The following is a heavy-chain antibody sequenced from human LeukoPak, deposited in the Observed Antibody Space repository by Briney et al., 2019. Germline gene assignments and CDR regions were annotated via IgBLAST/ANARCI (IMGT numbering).Heavy chain of an antibody. V-gene: IGHV3-7*01. CDR3: AKDPPTKSYGSGTYDY. CDR1: GVTFSLSR. CDR2: KKQDGHEE. D-gene: IGHD3-10*01. J-gene: IGHJ4*02. Sequence: WGSLRLSCVASGVTFSLSRMSWVSQAPGKGLESVANKKQDGHEEYYVDSVKSRFTISRDNDKSSMYLQMNSLRVEDTAVYYCAKDPPTKSYGSGTYDYWGQGTLVTVSS.